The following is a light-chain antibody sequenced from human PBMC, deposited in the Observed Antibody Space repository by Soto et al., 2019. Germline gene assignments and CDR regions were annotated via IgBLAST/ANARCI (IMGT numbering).Light chain of an antibody. CDR3: QQYNNWPPWT. Sequence: EIVMTQSPATLSVSTGERATLSCRASQSVSSNLAWFQQKPGQAPRLLIYGASTRATGIPVRFSGSGSGTEFTLTISSLQSEDFAVYYCQQYNNWPPWTFGQGTKVDI. V-gene: IGKV3-15*01. CDR1: QSVSSN. J-gene: IGKJ1*01. CDR2: GAS.